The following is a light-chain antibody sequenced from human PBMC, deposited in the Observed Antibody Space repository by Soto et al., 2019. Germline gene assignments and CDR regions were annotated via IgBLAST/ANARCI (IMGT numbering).Light chain of an antibody. Sequence: QSVLTQPPSVSGAPGQRVTISFTGSSSNIGAGYDVHWYQQLPGTAPKLLIYGNSNRPSGVPDRFSGSKSGTSASLAITGLQAEDEADYYGQSYDSSLSGDVFGTGTKLTVL. J-gene: IGLJ1*01. V-gene: IGLV1-40*01. CDR1: SSNIGAGYD. CDR3: QSYDSSLSGDV. CDR2: GNS.